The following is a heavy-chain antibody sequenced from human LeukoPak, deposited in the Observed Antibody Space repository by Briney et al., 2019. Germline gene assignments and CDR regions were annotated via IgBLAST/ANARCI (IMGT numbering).Heavy chain of an antibody. CDR3: ASTGGYTDY. V-gene: IGHV3-21*01. CDR1: GFTFSSYG. CDR2: ISSGSTYI. J-gene: IGHJ4*02. Sequence: GGSLKLSCAASGFTFSSYGMNWLRQAPGRGLEWVSSISSGSTYIYYADSMKGRFTISRDNAKNSLFLQMNSLRAEDTAVYYCASTGGYTDYWGQGTLVTVSS. D-gene: IGHD5-18*01.